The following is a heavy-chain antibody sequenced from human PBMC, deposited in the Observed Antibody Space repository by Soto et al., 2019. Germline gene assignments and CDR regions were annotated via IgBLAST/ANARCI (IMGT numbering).Heavy chain of an antibody. CDR1: GLTVSGKKY. CDR2: FYDLDGT. D-gene: IGHD4-4*01. J-gene: IGHJ3*01. CDR3: ATWHLQEHAYDV. Sequence: GSRRRPCSVSGLTVSGKKYVAWVRQSPGNGLEWVSGFYDLDGTYYADSLKGRFTTSGDSSRTIVYLQMNGLRPEDTAVYYCATWHLQEHAYDVWGQGTTVTV. V-gene: IGHV3-53*01.